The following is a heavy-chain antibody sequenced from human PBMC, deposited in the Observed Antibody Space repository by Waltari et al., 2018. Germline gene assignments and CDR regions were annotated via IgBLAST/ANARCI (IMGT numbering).Heavy chain of an antibody. Sequence: QVQLVQSGAEVKKPGASVKVSCKASGYPFTSYDINWVRQATGQGLEWVGWMNPNSGNTDSAQKFQGRVTMTRDTSISTAYMELTSLTSDDTAVYYCARTWGSIDYWGQGTLVTVSS. CDR3: ARTWGSIDY. V-gene: IGHV1-8*02. D-gene: IGHD7-27*01. CDR2: MNPNSGNT. J-gene: IGHJ4*02. CDR1: GYPFTSYD.